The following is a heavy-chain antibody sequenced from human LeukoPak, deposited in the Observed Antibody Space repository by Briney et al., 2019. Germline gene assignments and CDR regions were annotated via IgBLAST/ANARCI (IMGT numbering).Heavy chain of an antibody. CDR3: AKDLPYSSSWYEGNWFDP. CDR1: GFTFSSYW. Sequence: PGGSLRLSCAASGFTFSSYWMSWVRQAPGKGLEWVAVISYDGSNKYYADSVKGRFTISRDNSKNTLYLQMNSLRAEDTAAYYCAKDLPYSSSWYEGNWFDPWGQGTLVTVSS. CDR2: ISYDGSNK. D-gene: IGHD6-13*01. V-gene: IGHV3-30*18. J-gene: IGHJ5*02.